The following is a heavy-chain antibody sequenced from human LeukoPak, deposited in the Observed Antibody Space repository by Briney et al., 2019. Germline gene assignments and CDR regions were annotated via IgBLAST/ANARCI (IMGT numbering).Heavy chain of an antibody. J-gene: IGHJ4*02. D-gene: IGHD2-2*02. CDR3: ATDSGSYCSTASCHNFDY. CDR1: GGSFSGYY. Sequence: SETLSLTCAGYGGSFSGYYWSWIRQPPGKGLEWTGEINHSGSTNYNPSLKSRVTISVDTSKNQFSLKLSSVTAADTAVYYCATDSGSYCSTASCHNFDYWGQGTLVTVSS. V-gene: IGHV4-34*01. CDR2: INHSGST.